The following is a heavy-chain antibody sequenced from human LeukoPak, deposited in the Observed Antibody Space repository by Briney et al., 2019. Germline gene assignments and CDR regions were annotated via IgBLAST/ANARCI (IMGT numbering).Heavy chain of an antibody. Sequence: GGSLRLSCAASGFTFDDYAMHWVRQAPGKGLEWVSLISAHGGGTYYTDSVKGRFTISRDNSKNSLYLHMNSLRTEDTALYYCASGTGGYYHLFDYWGQGTLVTVSS. V-gene: IGHV3-43*02. D-gene: IGHD2-8*02. J-gene: IGHJ4*02. CDR1: GFTFDDYA. CDR3: ASGTGGYYHLFDY. CDR2: ISAHGGGT.